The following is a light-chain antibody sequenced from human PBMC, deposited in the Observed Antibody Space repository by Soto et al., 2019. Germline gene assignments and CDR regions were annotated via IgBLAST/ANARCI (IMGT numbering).Light chain of an antibody. CDR3: QQRHSWPPIFT. CDR1: QSVSSY. V-gene: IGKV3-11*01. J-gene: IGKJ3*01. CDR2: DAS. Sequence: EIVLTQSPATLSLSPGERATLSCRASQSVSSYLAWYQQKPGQAPRLLIYDASNRATGIPARFSGSGSGTDFTLTISSLEPEDCAVYYCQQRHSWPPIFTFGPGTKLDIK.